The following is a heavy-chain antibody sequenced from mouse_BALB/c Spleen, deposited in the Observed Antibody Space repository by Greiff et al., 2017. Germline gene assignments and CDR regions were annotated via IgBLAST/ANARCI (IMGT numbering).Heavy chain of an antibody. CDR2: IDPSDSYT. Sequence: QVQLKQPGAELVKPGASVKMSCKASGYTFTSYWMHWVKQRPGQGLEWIGTIDPSDSYTSYNQKFKGKATLTVDTSSSTAYMQLSSLTSEDSAVYYCIMITRGYAMDYWGQGTSVTVSS. CDR1: GYTFTSYW. CDR3: IMITRGYAMDY. D-gene: IGHD2-4*01. V-gene: IGHV1S127*01. J-gene: IGHJ4*01.